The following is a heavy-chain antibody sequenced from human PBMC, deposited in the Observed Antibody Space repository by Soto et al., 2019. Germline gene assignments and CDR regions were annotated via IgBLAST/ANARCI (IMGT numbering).Heavy chain of an antibody. D-gene: IGHD2-8*02. CDR1: GYNFTTYG. V-gene: IGHV1-18*01. Sequence: APVKVSCKASGYNFTTYGISWVRQAPRQGLEWMGWTSGDNVNTKSAQKIQGRITMTTDTSAGTAYMELSSLISDDTAVYYCARGKDIVLPGTNWLDPWGQGTLVTVS. J-gene: IGHJ5*02. CDR2: TSGDNVNT. CDR3: ARGKDIVLPGTNWLDP.